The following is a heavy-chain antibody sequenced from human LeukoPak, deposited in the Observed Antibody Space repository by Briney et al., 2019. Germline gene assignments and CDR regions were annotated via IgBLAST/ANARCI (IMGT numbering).Heavy chain of an antibody. CDR2: FDPEDGET. CDR3: ATDQAWELLFQGAFDI. V-gene: IGHV1-24*01. Sequence: ASVKVSCKVSGYTLTELSMHWVRQAPGKGLEWMGGFDPEDGETIYARKFQGRVTMTEDTSTDTAYMELSSLRSGDTAVYYCATDQAWELLFQGAFDIWGQGTMVTVSS. J-gene: IGHJ3*02. CDR1: GYTLTELS. D-gene: IGHD1-26*01.